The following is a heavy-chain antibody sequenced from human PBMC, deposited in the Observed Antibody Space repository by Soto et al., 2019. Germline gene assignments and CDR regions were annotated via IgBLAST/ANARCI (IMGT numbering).Heavy chain of an antibody. D-gene: IGHD1-7*01. CDR2: ISTYNGNT. CDR1: GYTFTSYG. J-gene: IGHJ5*02. CDR3: ARDREYNWNYNWFDP. V-gene: IGHV1-18*01. Sequence: VQLVQSGAEVKKPGASVKVSCKASGYTFTSYGISWVRQAPGQGLEWMGWISTYNGNTNFTQKLQGRVTMTTDTSTSTAYMELRSLRSDDTAVYYCARDREYNWNYNWFDPWGQGTLVTVSS.